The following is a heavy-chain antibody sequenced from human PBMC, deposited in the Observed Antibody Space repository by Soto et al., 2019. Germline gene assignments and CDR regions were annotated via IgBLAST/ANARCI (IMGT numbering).Heavy chain of an antibody. D-gene: IGHD1-7*01. CDR1: GFTFSDYA. CDR3: AKGEPKSKELSRYFDL. Sequence: EVQLLESGGGLEQPGGSLRLSCAASGFTFSDYAMSWVRQAPGKGLEWVSGISGSGSSTYYADSVKGRLTISRDNSKNTLFLQMNSLRGDDTAEYYCAKGEPKSKELSRYFDLWGRGTLVTVSS. V-gene: IGHV3-23*01. CDR2: ISGSGSST. J-gene: IGHJ2*01.